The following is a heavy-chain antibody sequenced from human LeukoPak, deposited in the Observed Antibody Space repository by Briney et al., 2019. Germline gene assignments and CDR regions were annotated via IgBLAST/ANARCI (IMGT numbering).Heavy chain of an antibody. CDR1: GFSLSTSGVG. V-gene: IGHV2-5*02. Sequence: SGPTLVNPTQTLTLTCTFSGFSLSTSGVGVGWFRQPPRKALEWLALIYWDDAKRYSPSLKNRLTITQDTSNKQVVLTMTNMDPVDTATYYCAHTVTYSLGDAFDVWGQGTMVTVSS. CDR3: AHTVTYSLGDAFDV. D-gene: IGHD2-15*01. J-gene: IGHJ3*01. CDR2: IYWDDAK.